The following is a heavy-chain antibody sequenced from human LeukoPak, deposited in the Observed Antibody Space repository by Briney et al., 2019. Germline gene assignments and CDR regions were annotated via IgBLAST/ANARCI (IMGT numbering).Heavy chain of an antibody. CDR1: GYTFTGYY. Sequence: ASVTVSCKASGYTFTGYYMHWVRQAPGQGLEWMGWINPNSGGTNYAQKFQGWVTMTRDTSISTAYMELSRLRSDDTAVYYCARGAKRYCGGDCYHPDFDYWGQGTLVTVSS. CDR2: INPNSGGT. V-gene: IGHV1-2*04. CDR3: ARGAKRYCGGDCYHPDFDY. D-gene: IGHD2-21*02. J-gene: IGHJ4*02.